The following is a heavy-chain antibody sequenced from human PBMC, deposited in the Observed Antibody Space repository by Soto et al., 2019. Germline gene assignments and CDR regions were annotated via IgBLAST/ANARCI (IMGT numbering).Heavy chain of an antibody. CDR2: IWNDGSNE. V-gene: IGHV3-33*06. J-gene: IGHJ4*02. Sequence: LRLSCVGSGFNFNAYGMHWVRQGPGQGLEWLAIIWNDGSNEYYADSVKGRFSISRDNAKNTVFLHMDSLRAEDTAVYYCAKDRDYPRDYFHYWGQGTLVTVSS. D-gene: IGHD3-10*01. CDR1: GFNFNAYG. CDR3: AKDRDYPRDYFHY.